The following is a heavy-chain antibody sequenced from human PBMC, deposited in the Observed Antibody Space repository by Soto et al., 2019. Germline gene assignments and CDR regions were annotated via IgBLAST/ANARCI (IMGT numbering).Heavy chain of an antibody. V-gene: IGHV2-5*02. CDR3: AHSVRITIFGVALFDY. J-gene: IGHJ4*02. CDR1: GFSLSTSGVG. Sequence: QITLKESGPTLVKPTQTLTLTCTFSGFSLSTSGVGVGWIRQPPGKALEWLALIYWDDDKRYSPSLKSRLTIAKDTSHSLVGLTMTNMDPVDTATYYCAHSVRITIFGVALFDYWGQGTLVTVSS. CDR2: IYWDDDK. D-gene: IGHD3-3*01.